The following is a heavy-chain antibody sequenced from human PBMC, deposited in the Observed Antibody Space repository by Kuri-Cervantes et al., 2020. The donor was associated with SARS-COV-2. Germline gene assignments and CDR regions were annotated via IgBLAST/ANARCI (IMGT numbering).Heavy chain of an antibody. J-gene: IGHJ6*02. CDR3: AGIAAAGTLRGEFRYYYYGMDV. CDR1: GGSISSGGYS. CDR2: IYHSGST. D-gene: IGHD6-13*01. Sequence: SQTLSLTCAVSGGSISSGGYSWSWIRQPPGKGLEWIGYIYHSGSTYYNPSLKSRVTISVDRSKNQFSLKLSSVTAADTAVYYCAGIAAAGTLRGEFRYYYYGMDVWGQGTTVTVSS. V-gene: IGHV4-30-2*01.